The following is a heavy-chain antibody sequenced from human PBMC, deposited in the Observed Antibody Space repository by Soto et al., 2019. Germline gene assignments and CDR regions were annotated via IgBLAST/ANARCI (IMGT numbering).Heavy chain of an antibody. Sequence: GGSLRLSREVSGFTFSAYWMHWVRQVPGKGLIWVSRISDDGSTTTYADSVKGRFTISRDNAKNTLYLQMNSLRAEDTAVYYCASDLVGASDSYGLDVWGQGTTVTVSS. D-gene: IGHD1-26*01. CDR2: ISDDGSTT. V-gene: IGHV3-74*01. CDR3: ASDLVGASDSYGLDV. CDR1: GFTFSAYW. J-gene: IGHJ6*02.